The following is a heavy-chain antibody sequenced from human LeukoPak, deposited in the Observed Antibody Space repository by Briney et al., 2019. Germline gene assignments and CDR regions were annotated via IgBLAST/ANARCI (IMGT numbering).Heavy chain of an antibody. J-gene: IGHJ4*02. Sequence: GGSLRLSCAASGFTFSSYGMHWVRQVPGKGLEWVAVISYDGSNKYYADSVKGRFTISRDNSKNALYLQMNSLRAEDTAVYYCAKVPYDSSGPFDYWGQGTLVTVSS. CDR2: ISYDGSNK. CDR1: GFTFSSYG. CDR3: AKVPYDSSGPFDY. V-gene: IGHV3-30*18. D-gene: IGHD3-22*01.